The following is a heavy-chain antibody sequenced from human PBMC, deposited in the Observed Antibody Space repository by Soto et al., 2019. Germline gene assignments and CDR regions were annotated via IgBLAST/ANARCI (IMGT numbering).Heavy chain of an antibody. CDR2: ISSSSSYI. J-gene: IGHJ4*02. CDR3: ASGNTVDTAMVYYFDY. D-gene: IGHD5-18*01. CDR1: GFTFSSYS. Sequence: EVQLVESGGGLVKPGGSLRLSCAASGFTFSSYSMNWVRQAPGKGLEWVSSISSSSSYIYYADSVKGRFTISRDNDKNSLYLQMNSLRAEDTAVYYCASGNTVDTAMVYYFDYWGQGTLVTVSS. V-gene: IGHV3-21*01.